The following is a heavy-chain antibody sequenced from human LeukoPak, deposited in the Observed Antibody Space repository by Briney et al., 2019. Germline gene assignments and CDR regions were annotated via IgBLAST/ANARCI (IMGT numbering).Heavy chain of an antibody. D-gene: IGHD3/OR15-3a*01. CDR1: GFTFRSHT. Sequence: GGSLRLSCAASGFTFRSHTMNWVRQAPGKGLEWVSSISSNAAYIYYADSLKGRFTISRDNAKNSLYLQMNSLRVEDTAVYYCATSRTLDYWGQGTLVTVSS. CDR2: ISSNAAYI. CDR3: ATSRTLDY. V-gene: IGHV3-21*01. J-gene: IGHJ4*02.